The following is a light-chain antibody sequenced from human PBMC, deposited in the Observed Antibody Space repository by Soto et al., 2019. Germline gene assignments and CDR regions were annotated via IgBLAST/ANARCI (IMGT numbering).Light chain of an antibody. V-gene: IGLV1-51*01. CDR3: ATWDDSLSAAV. CDR1: SSKIGNHY. J-gene: IGLJ2*01. Sequence: QSVLTQPPSVSAAPGQKVTISFSGSSSKIGNHYVSWYQQLPGTAPKLLIYDNNKRPSGIPDRFSGSKSGTSATLGITGLQTGDEADYYCATWDDSLSAAVFGGGTKVTVL. CDR2: DNN.